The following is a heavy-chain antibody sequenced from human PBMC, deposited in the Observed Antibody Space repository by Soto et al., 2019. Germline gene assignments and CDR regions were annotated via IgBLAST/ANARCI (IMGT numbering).Heavy chain of an antibody. Sequence: QVPLVQSGAEVKKPGSSVKVSCKASGGTFSSYAISWVRQAPGQGLEWMGGIIPIFGTANYAQKFQGRVTITADESTSTAYMELSSLRSEDTAVYYCARDTVVGQSPLYGMDVWGQGTTVTVSS. CDR3: ARDTVVGQSPLYGMDV. V-gene: IGHV1-69*12. J-gene: IGHJ6*02. D-gene: IGHD4-17*01. CDR1: GGTFSSYA. CDR2: IIPIFGTA.